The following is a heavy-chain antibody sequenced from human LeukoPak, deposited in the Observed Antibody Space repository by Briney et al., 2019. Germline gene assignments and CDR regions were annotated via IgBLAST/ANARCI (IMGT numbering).Heavy chain of an antibody. J-gene: IGHJ3*02. V-gene: IGHV3-23*01. CDR2: ISGSGGST. Sequence: PGGSLRLSCAASGFTFSSSWMSWVRQAPGKGLGWVSAISGSGGSTYYADSVKGRFTISRDNSKNTLYLQMNSLRAEDTAVYYCAKDKVTMIVVVTNDAFDIWGQGTMVTVSS. CDR3: AKDKVTMIVVVTNDAFDI. D-gene: IGHD3-22*01. CDR1: GFTFSSSW.